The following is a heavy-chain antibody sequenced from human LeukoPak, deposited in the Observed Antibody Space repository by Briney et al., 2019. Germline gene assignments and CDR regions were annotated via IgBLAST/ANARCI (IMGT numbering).Heavy chain of an antibody. V-gene: IGHV4-59*08. Sequence: NPSETLSLTCTVSGGSISSYYWSWIRQPPGKGLEWIGYIYYSGSTNYNPSLKSRVTISVDTSKNQFSLKLSSVTAADTAVYYCARQRIHWFDPWGQGTRVTVSS. CDR2: IYYSGST. J-gene: IGHJ5*02. CDR3: ARQRIHWFDP. CDR1: GGSISSYY.